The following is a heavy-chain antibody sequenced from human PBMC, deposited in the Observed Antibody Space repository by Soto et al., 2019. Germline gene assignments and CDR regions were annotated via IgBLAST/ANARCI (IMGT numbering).Heavy chain of an antibody. CDR1: GFSFSDYY. CDR3: TRHLRARGIVHDVFDI. Sequence: PVGSVRLSCAASGFSFSDYYMTWIRQAPGKGLEWVSRISNSGEDTNYADSVQGRFTISRDNGENSLYLQMTSLRAEDTAVYYCTRHLRARGIVHDVFDIWGQGTMVTVSS. CDR2: ISNSGEDT. D-gene: IGHD2-8*01. V-gene: IGHV3-11*06. J-gene: IGHJ3*02.